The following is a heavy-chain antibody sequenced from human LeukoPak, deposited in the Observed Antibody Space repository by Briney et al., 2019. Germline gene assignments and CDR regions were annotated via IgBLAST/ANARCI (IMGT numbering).Heavy chain of an antibody. CDR1: GGSFSGYY. CDR2: INHSGST. D-gene: IGHD5-12*01. V-gene: IGHV4-34*01. J-gene: IGHJ4*02. Sequence: PSETLSLTCAVYGGSFSGYYWSWIRQPPGKGLEWIGEINHSGSTNYNPSLKSRVTISVDTSKNQFSLKLSSVTAADTAVYYCARGRGSRYWGQGTLVTVSS. CDR3: ARGRGSRY.